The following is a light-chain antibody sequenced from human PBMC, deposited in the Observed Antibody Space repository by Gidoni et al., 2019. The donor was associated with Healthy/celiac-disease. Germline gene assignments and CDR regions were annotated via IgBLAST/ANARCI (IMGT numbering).Light chain of an antibody. J-gene: IGKJ1*01. CDR1: QSISSY. CDR3: QQSYSTPPWT. CDR2: AAS. V-gene: IGKV1-39*01. Sequence: DIQMTQSPSSLSASVGDRVTITCRASQSISSYLNWYQQKLGKAPKLLIYAASSLQSGVPSRFSGSGSGTDFTLTISSLQPEDFETYYCQQSYSTPPWTFGQGTKVEIK.